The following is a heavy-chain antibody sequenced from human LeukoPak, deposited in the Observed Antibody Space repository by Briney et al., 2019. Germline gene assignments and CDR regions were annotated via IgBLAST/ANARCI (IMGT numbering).Heavy chain of an antibody. D-gene: IGHD6-13*01. CDR3: ARNLGVIAATDYFDY. Sequence: GGSLRLSCAASGFTFSDYYMSWIRQAPGKGLEWVSYIISSGSTIYYADSVKGRFTISRDNAKNSLYLQMNSLRAEDTAVYYCARNLGVIAATDYFDYWGQGTLVTVSS. V-gene: IGHV3-11*04. CDR2: IISSGSTI. CDR1: GFTFSDYY. J-gene: IGHJ4*02.